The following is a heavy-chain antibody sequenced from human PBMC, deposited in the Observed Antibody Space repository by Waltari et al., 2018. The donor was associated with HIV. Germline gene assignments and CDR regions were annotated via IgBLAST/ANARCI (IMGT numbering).Heavy chain of an antibody. CDR2: IYRDGRT. J-gene: IGHJ6*02. CDR3: GSLRAADYAMDV. D-gene: IGHD6-13*01. V-gene: IGHV3-53*02. Sequence: VQLVETGGGLIQPGGSLRLSCTASGFTVGSNYMSWVRQGPGKGREWVSVIYRDGRTYYADSLKGRFTISRDTSKNTLYLQMNSLRAEDTSVYFCGSLRAADYAMDVWGQGTTVTVSS. CDR1: GFTVGSNY.